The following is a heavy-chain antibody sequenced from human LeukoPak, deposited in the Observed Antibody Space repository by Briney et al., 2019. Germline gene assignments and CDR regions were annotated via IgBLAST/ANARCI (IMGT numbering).Heavy chain of an antibody. Sequence: SETLSLTCAVSGYSISSGYYWGWIRQPPGKGLEWIGSIYHSGSTYYNPSLNSRVTISVDTSKNQFSLKLSSVTAADTAVYYCARRLQHNWFDPWGQGTLVTVSS. CDR1: GYSISSGYY. V-gene: IGHV4-38-2*01. J-gene: IGHJ5*02. CDR3: ARRLQHNWFDP. CDR2: IYHSGST. D-gene: IGHD5-24*01.